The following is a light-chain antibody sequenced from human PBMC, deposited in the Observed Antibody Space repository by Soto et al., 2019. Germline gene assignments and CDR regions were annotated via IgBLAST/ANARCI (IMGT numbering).Light chain of an antibody. CDR2: DAY. J-gene: IGKJ2*01. V-gene: IGKV3-20*01. Sequence: EIVLTQSPGTLSLSPGDTATLSCRASQSVRSNFLAWYQHKPGQAPRLLIHDAYSRATGIPDRFSGSGSDRDFTLTFSRLEPEDFAVYYCQQYAGSPRTFGQGTKLEIK. CDR1: QSVRSNF. CDR3: QQYAGSPRT.